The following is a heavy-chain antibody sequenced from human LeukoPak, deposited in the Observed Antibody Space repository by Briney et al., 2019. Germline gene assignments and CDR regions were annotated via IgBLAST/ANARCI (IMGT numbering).Heavy chain of an antibody. J-gene: IGHJ4*02. CDR3: ARMITTGATADY. Sequence: SEALSLTCTVSGGSISSSSYYWGWIHQPPGKGLEWIGSIYYSGSTYYNPSLKSRATISVDTSKNQFSLKLSSVTAADTAVYYCARMITTGATADYWGQGTLVTVSS. V-gene: IGHV4-39*01. D-gene: IGHD1-1*01. CDR2: IYYSGST. CDR1: GGSISSSSYY.